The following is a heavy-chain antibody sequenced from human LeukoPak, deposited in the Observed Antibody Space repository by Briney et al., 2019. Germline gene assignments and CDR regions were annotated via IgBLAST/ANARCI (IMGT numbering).Heavy chain of an antibody. J-gene: IGHJ4*02. Sequence: GGSLRLSCAASGFTFSGYSMNWVRQAPGKGLEWVSSISSSSSYIYYADSVKGRFTISRDNAKNSLYLQMNSLRAEDTAVYYCARDPSIIAAAGDYWGQGTLVTVSS. V-gene: IGHV3-21*01. CDR3: ARDPSIIAAAGDY. D-gene: IGHD6-13*01. CDR1: GFTFSGYS. CDR2: ISSSSSYI.